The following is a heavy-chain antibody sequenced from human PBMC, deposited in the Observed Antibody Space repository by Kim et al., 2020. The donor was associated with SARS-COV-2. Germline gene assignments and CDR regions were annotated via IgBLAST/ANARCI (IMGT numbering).Heavy chain of an antibody. J-gene: IGHJ4*02. Sequence: GGSLRLSCAASGFTFSSYAMHWVRQAPGKGLEYVSAISSNGGSTYYANSVKGRFTISRDNSKNTLYLQMGSLRAEDMAVYYCARDRRGVLRYFDWLLGPVDDWGQGTLVTVSS. V-gene: IGHV3-64*01. D-gene: IGHD3-9*01. CDR1: GFTFSSYA. CDR2: ISSNGGST. CDR3: ARDRRGVLRYFDWLLGPVDD.